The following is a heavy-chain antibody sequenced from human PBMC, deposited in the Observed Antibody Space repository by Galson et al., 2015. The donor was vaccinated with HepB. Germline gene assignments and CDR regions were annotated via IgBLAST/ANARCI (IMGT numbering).Heavy chain of an antibody. CDR1: GFTFDDYT. CDR2: ISWDGGST. J-gene: IGHJ4*02. Sequence: SLRLSCAASGFTFDDYTMHWVRQAPGKGLEWVSLISWDGGSTYYADSVKGRFTISRDNSKNSLYLQMNSLRTEDTALYYCAKDRLGGGGFDYWGQGTLVTVSS. CDR3: AKDRLGGGGFDY. V-gene: IGHV3-43*01. D-gene: IGHD3-16*01.